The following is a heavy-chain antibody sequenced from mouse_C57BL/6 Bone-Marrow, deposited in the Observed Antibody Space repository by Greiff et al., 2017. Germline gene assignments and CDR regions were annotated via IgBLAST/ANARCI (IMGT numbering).Heavy chain of an antibody. V-gene: IGHV5-4*01. CDR3: ASNWVYWYFDV. J-gene: IGHJ1*03. CDR1: GFTFSSYA. Sequence: EVHPVESGGGLVKPGGSLKLSCAASGFTFSSYAMSWVRQTPEKRLEWVATISDGGSYTYYPDNVKGRFTISRDNAKNNLYLQMSHLTSEDTAMYYCASNWVYWYFDVWGTGTTVTVSS. CDR2: ISDGGSYT. D-gene: IGHD4-1*01.